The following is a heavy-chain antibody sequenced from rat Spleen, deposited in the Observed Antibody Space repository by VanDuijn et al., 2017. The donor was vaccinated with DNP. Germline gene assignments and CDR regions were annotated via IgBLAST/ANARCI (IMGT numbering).Heavy chain of an antibody. CDR1: GFIFSNYD. CDR2: ISPGGGGT. D-gene: IGHD1-11*01. J-gene: IGHJ2*01. V-gene: IGHV5-25*01. CDR3: ARHGRRVFDY. Sequence: EVKLVESGGGLVQPGGSLKLSCAASGFIFSNYDMAWVRQAPTKGLEWVASISPGGGGTYYRDSVQGRFTISRDNAKSTLYLQMNSLRSEDMATYYCARHGRRVFDYWGQGVMVTVSS.